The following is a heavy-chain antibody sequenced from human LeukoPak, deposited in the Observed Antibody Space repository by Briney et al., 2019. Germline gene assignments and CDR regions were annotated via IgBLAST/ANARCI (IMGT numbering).Heavy chain of an antibody. J-gene: IGHJ4*02. CDR1: GGSISSSNW. CDR3: ASEVTMVRGVIIEGDY. D-gene: IGHD3-10*01. Sequence: PSGTLSLTCAVSGGSISSSNWWSWVRQPPGKGLEWIGEIYHSGSTNYNPSLKSRVTISVDKSKNQFSLKLSSVTAADTAVYYCASEVTMVRGVIIEGDYWGQGTLVTVSS. CDR2: IYHSGST. V-gene: IGHV4-4*02.